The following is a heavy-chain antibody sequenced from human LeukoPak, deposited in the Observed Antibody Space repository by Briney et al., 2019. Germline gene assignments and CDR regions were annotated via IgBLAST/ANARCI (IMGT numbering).Heavy chain of an antibody. V-gene: IGHV1-69*06. D-gene: IGHD1-26*01. Sequence: GASVKVPCKASGGTFSSYAISWVRQAPGQGLEWMGGIIPIFGTANYAQKFQGRVTITADKSTSTAYMELSSLRSEDTAVYYCAIRAGSGSYLIWGQGTLVTVSS. CDR3: AIRAGSGSYLI. CDR2: IIPIFGTA. CDR1: GGTFSSYA. J-gene: IGHJ4*02.